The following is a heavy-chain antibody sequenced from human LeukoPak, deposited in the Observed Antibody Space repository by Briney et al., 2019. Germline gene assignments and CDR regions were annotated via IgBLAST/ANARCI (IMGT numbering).Heavy chain of an antibody. CDR1: GGSISSGDYY. D-gene: IGHD3-3*01. CDR3: ARAGWSGYYFDY. Sequence: SQTLSLTCTVSGGSISSGDYYWSWIRQPPGKGLEWIGYIYYSGSTYYNPSLESRVTISVDTSKNQFSLKLSSVTAADTAVYYCARAGWSGYYFDYWGQGTLVTVSS. CDR2: IYYSGST. J-gene: IGHJ4*02. V-gene: IGHV4-30-4*08.